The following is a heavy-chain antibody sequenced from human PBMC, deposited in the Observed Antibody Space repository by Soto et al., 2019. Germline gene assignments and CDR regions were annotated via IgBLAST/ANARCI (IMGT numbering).Heavy chain of an antibody. CDR3: AREDRDRETGLVPAAIDGMDV. Sequence: QVQLVQSGAEVKKPGSSVKVSCKASGGTFSRYSITWVRQAPGHGLEWIGRIIPIFGIASYAQKFQGRVTITADDSTSKADMELSSLRSDDTAVYYCAREDRDRETGLVPAAIDGMDVWGQGTTVTVSS. D-gene: IGHD2-2*01. CDR1: GGTFSRYS. J-gene: IGHJ6*02. CDR2: IIPIFGIA. V-gene: IGHV1-69*08.